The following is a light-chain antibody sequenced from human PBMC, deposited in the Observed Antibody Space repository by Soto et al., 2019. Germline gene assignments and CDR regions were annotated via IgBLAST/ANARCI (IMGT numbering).Light chain of an antibody. CDR3: QHHNSYSQT. J-gene: IGKJ1*01. V-gene: IGKV1-5*01. Sequence: DIQLTQSPPTLPASVGDRVTITCRASQSIRYYLAWYQQMPGKAPKLPIYGASSLQSGVPSRFSGSGSGTEFTLTISSLQPDDFATYFCQHHNSYSQTFGQGTKVDIK. CDR2: GAS. CDR1: QSIRYY.